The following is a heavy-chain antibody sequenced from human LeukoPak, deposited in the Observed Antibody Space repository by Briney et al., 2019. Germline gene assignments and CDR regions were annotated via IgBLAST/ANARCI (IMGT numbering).Heavy chain of an antibody. CDR2: INPNSGGT. D-gene: IGHD3-3*01. V-gene: IGHV1-2*02. J-gene: IGHJ5*02. CDR1: GYTFTGYY. Sequence: ASVKASCKASGYTFTGYYMHWVRQAPGQGLEWMGWINPNSGGTNYAQKFQGRVTMTRDTSISTAYMELSRLRSDDTAVYYCARANYDFWSGYYTRGWFDPWGQGTLVTVSS. CDR3: ARANYDFWSGYYTRGWFDP.